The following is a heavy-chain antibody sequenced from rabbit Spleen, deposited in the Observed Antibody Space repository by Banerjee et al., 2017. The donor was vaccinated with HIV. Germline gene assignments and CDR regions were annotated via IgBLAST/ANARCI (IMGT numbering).Heavy chain of an antibody. J-gene: IGHJ6*01. V-gene: IGHV1S45*01. Sequence: QEQLVESRGGLVQPGGSLKLSCTASGFTLSSNWICWVRQAPGKGLEWIACIGAGSSGSTYSATWAKGRFTISKTSSTTVTLQMTSLTAADTATYFCARDTGTSFSTYGMDLWGPGTLVTVS. D-gene: IGHD8-1*01. CDR1: GFTLSSNW. CDR3: ARDTGTSFSTYGMDL. CDR2: IGAGSSGST.